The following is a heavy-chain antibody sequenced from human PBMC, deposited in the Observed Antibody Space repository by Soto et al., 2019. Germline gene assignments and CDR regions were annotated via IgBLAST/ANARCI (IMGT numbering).Heavy chain of an antibody. J-gene: IGHJ6*03. CDR3: ARYSYDFWSGRLYYYMDV. V-gene: IGHV1-8*02. CDR1: GGTFSSYT. Sequence: GASVKVSCKASGGTFSSYTISWVRQAPGQGLEWMGRINPNSGNTGYAQKFQGRVTMTRDKSISTAYMELSSLRSEDTAVYYCARYSYDFWSGRLYYYMDVWGKGTTVTVSS. CDR2: INPNSGNT. D-gene: IGHD3-3*01.